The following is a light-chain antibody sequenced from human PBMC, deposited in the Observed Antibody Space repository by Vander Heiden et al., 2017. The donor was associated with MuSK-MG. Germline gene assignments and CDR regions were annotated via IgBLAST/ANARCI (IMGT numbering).Light chain of an antibody. CDR3: QESDGSVFT. V-gene: IGKV1-39*01. CDR1: QSISGY. CDR2: AAS. Sequence: DIQMTQSPSSLSASVGDTVTITCRASQSISGYLNWYQQEPGKAPRLLIYAASSLQVGVPSRFSGSGSGTDFTLTMSRLQPEDFATYYCQESDGSVFTFGPGTK. J-gene: IGKJ3*01.